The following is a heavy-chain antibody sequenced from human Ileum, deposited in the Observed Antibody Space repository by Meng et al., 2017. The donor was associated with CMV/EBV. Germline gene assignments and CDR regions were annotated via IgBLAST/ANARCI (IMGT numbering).Heavy chain of an antibody. CDR2: IYNGDYT. V-gene: IGHV3-66*02. Sequence: GCAFSRNDMTWGRQAPGKGLEGVSVIYNGDYTHYADSVKGRFTISRDYSTNTLYLQMNSLRGDDTAVYYCASFKQQLAGGTYWYFDLWGRGTLVTVSS. D-gene: IGHD6-13*01. J-gene: IGHJ2*01. CDR3: ASFKQQLAGGTYWYFDL. CDR1: GCAFSRND.